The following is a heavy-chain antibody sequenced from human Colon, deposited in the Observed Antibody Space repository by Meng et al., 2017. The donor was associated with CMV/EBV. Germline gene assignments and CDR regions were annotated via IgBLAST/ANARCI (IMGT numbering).Heavy chain of an antibody. J-gene: IGHJ6*02. Sequence: GGSLRLSCAASGFTFSNYWMTWVRQSPGKGLEWVANIRHDGSEKYYVDSVKGRFTIFRDNVKNLLYLQMNSLRVEDTAVYYCVRGQGIMYVWG. CDR2: IRHDGSEK. CDR1: GFTFSNYW. CDR3: VRGQGIMYV. V-gene: IGHV3-7*01.